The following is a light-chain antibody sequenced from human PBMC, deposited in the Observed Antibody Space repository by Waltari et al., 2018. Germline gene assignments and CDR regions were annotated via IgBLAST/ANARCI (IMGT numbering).Light chain of an antibody. V-gene: IGKV3-20*01. CDR2: GAS. Sequence: ENLLTEFPETLSLSPGERATISCRASQSLNTYYLAWYQQKPGQAPRLLIYGASNRATGIPDRFSGSGSGTDFTLTISRLEPEDCAVYYCQQYGRSLTFGGGTKVNIK. CDR1: QSLNTYY. J-gene: IGKJ4*01. CDR3: QQYGRSLT.